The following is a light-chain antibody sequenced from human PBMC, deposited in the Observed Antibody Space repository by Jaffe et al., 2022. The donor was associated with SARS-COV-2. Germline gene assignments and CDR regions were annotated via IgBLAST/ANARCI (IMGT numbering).Light chain of an antibody. CDR1: SSDVGAFNF. CDR2: DVS. V-gene: IGLV2-14*03. Sequence: QSALSQPASVSGSPGQSITISCTGTSSDVGAFNFVSWYQQHPGKAPKLMISDVSNRPSGVSNRFSGSKSGYTASLTISGLQAEDEADYYCCSYTTSSTLVFGVGTKLSVL. J-gene: IGLJ3*02. CDR3: CSYTTSSTLV.